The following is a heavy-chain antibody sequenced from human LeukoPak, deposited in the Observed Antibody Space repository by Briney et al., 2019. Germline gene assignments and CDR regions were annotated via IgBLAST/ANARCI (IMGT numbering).Heavy chain of an antibody. CDR1: GFTFSNYE. J-gene: IGHJ4*02. CDR3: ARVSGSGWHFDS. V-gene: IGHV3-48*03. Sequence: PGGSLRLSCAASGFTFSNYEMNWVRQAPRKGLEWVSFISSSGSLIYYADSAKGRFTISRDNAKNSLFLQMNSLRAEDTAVYYCARVSGSGWHFDSWGQGTLVTVSS. D-gene: IGHD6-19*01. CDR2: ISSSGSLI.